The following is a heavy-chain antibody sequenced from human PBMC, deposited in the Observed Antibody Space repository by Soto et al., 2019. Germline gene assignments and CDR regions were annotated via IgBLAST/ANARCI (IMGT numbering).Heavy chain of an antibody. Sequence: SETLSLTCTVSGGSISSSSYYWGWIRQPPGKGLEWIGCIYYSGSTYYNPSLKSRVTISVDTSKNQFSLKLSSVTAADTAVYYCARHSHSSGWYWFDPWGQGTLVTVSS. D-gene: IGHD6-19*01. CDR2: IYYSGST. V-gene: IGHV4-39*01. CDR1: GGSISSSSYY. CDR3: ARHSHSSGWYWFDP. J-gene: IGHJ5*02.